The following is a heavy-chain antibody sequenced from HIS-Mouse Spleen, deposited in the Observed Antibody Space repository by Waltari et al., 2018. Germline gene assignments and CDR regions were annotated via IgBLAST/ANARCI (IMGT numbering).Heavy chain of an antibody. CDR3: AKDRLGSGWLDY. CDR1: GFTFSSYG. D-gene: IGHD6-19*01. CDR2: ISYDGSNK. J-gene: IGHJ4*02. Sequence: QVQLVESGGGVVQPGRSLRLSCAASGFTFSSYGMHWVRQAPGKGLGWVAVISYDGSNKYYADSVKGRFTISRDNSKNTLYLQMNSLRAEDTAVYYCAKDRLGSGWLDYWGQGTLVTVSS. V-gene: IGHV3-30*18.